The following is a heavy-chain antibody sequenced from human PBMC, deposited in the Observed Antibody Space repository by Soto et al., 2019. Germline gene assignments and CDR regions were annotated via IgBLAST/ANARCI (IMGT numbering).Heavy chain of an antibody. D-gene: IGHD2-2*01. CDR1: GFTFSSYW. CDR2: IKQDGSEK. Sequence: GGSLRLSCAASGFTFSSYWMSWVRQAPGKGLEWVANIKQDGSEKYYVDSVKGRFTISRDNAKNSLYLQMNSLRAEDTAVYYCAREIGRYCSSTSCYGAFDIGGQGTMVTVS. J-gene: IGHJ3*02. CDR3: AREIGRYCSSTSCYGAFDI. V-gene: IGHV3-7*01.